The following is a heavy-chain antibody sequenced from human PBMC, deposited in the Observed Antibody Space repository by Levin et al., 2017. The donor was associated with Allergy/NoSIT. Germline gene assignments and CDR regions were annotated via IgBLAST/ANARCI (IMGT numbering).Heavy chain of an antibody. CDR3: ARQVGLSDDNSFFITP. CDR2: IYPGDSDT. Sequence: KVSCKGSGYSFTTYWIGWVHQMPGRGLEWMGIIYPGDSDTRYSPSFQGQVTISADKSINTAYLQWSSLKASDTAMYYCARQVGLSDDNSFFITPWGQGTLVTVSS. V-gene: IGHV5-51*07. D-gene: IGHD4-23*01. CDR1: GYSFTTYW. J-gene: IGHJ4*02.